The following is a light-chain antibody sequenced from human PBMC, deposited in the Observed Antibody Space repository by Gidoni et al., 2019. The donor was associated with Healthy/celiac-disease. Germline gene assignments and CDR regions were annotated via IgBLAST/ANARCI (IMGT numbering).Light chain of an antibody. CDR3: QQYGSSRVT. V-gene: IGKV3-20*01. CDR2: GAS. J-gene: IGKJ3*01. Sequence: ELVFTQSPGTLSLSPGERATLSCRASQSVSSSYLAWYQQKPGQAPRLLIYGASSRATGIPDRFSGSGSGTDFTLTISRLEPEDFAVYYCQQYGSSRVTFGPGTKVDIK. CDR1: QSVSSSY.